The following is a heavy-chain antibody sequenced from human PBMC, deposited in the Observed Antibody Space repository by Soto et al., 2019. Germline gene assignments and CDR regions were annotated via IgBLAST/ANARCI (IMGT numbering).Heavy chain of an antibody. Sequence: SETLSLTCTVSGGSISSYYWSWIRQPPGKGLEWIGYIYYSGSTNYNPSLKSRVTISVDTSKNQFSLKLSSVTAADTAVYYCAVMTTVTTFGYWGQGTLVTVSS. CDR2: IYYSGST. V-gene: IGHV4-59*01. J-gene: IGHJ4*02. D-gene: IGHD4-17*01. CDR3: AVMTTVTTFGY. CDR1: GGSISSYY.